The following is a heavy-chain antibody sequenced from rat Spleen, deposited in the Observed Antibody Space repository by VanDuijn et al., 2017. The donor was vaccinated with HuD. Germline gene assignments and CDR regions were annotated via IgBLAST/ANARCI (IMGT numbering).Heavy chain of an antibody. CDR3: ARHEDYSGLDY. Sequence: EVQLVESGGGLVQPGNSLKLSCAVSGFTFNDYAMAWVRQSPKKGLEWVATINYDGSSIYYRDSVKGRFTISRDNAKSTLYLQMDSLRSEDTATYYCARHEDYSGLDYWGQGVMVTVSS. CDR2: INYDGSSI. V-gene: IGHV5-17*01. J-gene: IGHJ2*01. CDR1: GFTFNDYA. D-gene: IGHD1-1*01.